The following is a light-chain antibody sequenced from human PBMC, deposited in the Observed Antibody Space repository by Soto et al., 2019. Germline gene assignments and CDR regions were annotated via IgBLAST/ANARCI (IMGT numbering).Light chain of an antibody. J-gene: IGKJ4*01. CDR1: QSFRGL. CDR2: GAS. CDR3: PHYNKLLRAP. V-gene: IGKV3-15*01. Sequence: EGRSTRSPRPSQSFRGLLAWYQQKPGQAPRLLIYGASTRAAGIPARFRGSRSGTEFTLTISCLLSEHFALHYCPHYNKLLRAPFAGGTKVDIK.